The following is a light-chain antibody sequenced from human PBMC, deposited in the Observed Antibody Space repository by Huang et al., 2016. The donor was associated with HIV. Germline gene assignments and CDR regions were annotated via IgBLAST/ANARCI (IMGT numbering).Light chain of an antibody. CDR3: HQYNKWHT. V-gene: IGKV3-15*01. Sequence: EIVMTQSPATLSVSPGDRVTLSCRASQSVRSNLAWYQEKPGQAPRLLIYDATTRATDNPGRVSGRGSGTTFPLTISSLQSEDFAVYFCHQYNKWHTFGQGTKLDIK. CDR1: QSVRSN. CDR2: DAT. J-gene: IGKJ2*01.